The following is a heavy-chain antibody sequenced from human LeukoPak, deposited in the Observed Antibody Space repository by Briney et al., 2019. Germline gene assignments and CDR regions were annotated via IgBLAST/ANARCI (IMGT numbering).Heavy chain of an antibody. CDR1: GYTFTSYG. Sequence: ASVKVSCKASGYTFTSYGISWVRQAPGQGLEWMGWISAYNGNTNYAQKLQGRVTMTTDTSTSTAYMELRSLRSDDTAVYYCARVKGMERELAGAFDIWGQGTMVTVSS. D-gene: IGHD1-26*01. CDR3: ARVKGMERELAGAFDI. V-gene: IGHV1-18*01. J-gene: IGHJ3*02. CDR2: ISAYNGNT.